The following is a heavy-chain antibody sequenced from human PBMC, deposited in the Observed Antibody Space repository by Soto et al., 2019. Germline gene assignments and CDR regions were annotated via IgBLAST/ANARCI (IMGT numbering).Heavy chain of an antibody. CDR1: GYTFTSYG. CDR3: ALSGMYDYWSAQYQAYCSYGMDV. V-gene: IGHV1-18*01. Sequence: ASVKVSCKASGYTFTSYGTSWVRQPPGHGPGWMGWIRAYNGNTNYAQKVQGRVTMTKDTSTSTAYMELRSLGSEDTALYYCALSGMYDYWSAQYQAYCSYGMDVWGQGTTGTVSS. J-gene: IGHJ6*02. D-gene: IGHD3-3*01. CDR2: IRAYNGNT.